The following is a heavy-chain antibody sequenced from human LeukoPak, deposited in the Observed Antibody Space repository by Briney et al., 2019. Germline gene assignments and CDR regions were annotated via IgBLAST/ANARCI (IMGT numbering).Heavy chain of an antibody. V-gene: IGHV4-59*01. J-gene: IGHJ3*02. CDR3: ARDGDMVPHDAFDI. D-gene: IGHD4/OR15-4a*01. Sequence: SETLSLTCTVSGGSISSYYWSWIRQPPGKGLEWIGYIYYSGSTNYNPSLKRRVTISVDTSKRQFSRKLSSVTAADTAVYYCARDGDMVPHDAFDIWGQGTMVTVSS. CDR2: IYYSGST. CDR1: GGSISSYY.